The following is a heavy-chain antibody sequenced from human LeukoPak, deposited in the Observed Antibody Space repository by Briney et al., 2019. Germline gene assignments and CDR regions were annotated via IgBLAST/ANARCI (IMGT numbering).Heavy chain of an antibody. V-gene: IGHV1-69*13. Sequence: ASVKVSCKASGGTFSSYAISWVRQAPGQGLEWMGGIIPIFGTANYAQKFQGRVTITADESTSTAYMELSSLRSEDTAVYYCARDYEAKPPRYNWFDPWGQGTLDTVSS. CDR2: IIPIFGTA. J-gene: IGHJ5*02. D-gene: IGHD3-16*01. CDR1: GGTFSSYA. CDR3: ARDYEAKPPRYNWFDP.